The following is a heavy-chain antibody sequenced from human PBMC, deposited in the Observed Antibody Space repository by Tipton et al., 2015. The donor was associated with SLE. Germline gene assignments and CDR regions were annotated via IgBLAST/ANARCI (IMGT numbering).Heavy chain of an antibody. CDR2: ISPSGTTI. Sequence: SLRLSCVASGFTFSSYEMNWVRQAPGKGLEWVSYISPSGTTIYYADSVKGRFTISRDNAKNSLFLQMNSLRAEDTAPYFCAREYYGLLNGYYFDSWGQGTQVTVSS. D-gene: IGHD3-16*01. CDR1: GFTFSSYE. CDR3: AREYYGLLNGYYFDS. J-gene: IGHJ4*02. V-gene: IGHV3-48*03.